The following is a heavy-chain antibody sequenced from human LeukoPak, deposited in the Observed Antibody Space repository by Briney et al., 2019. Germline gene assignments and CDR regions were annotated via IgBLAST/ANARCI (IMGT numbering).Heavy chain of an antibody. CDR3: ARVFVGQLPRGDYYYMDV. Sequence: PLETLSLTCTVSGGSNYWSWIRQPPGKGLEWIADIHYSGSPNYNPSLKSRVTISIDTSKNQFSLKLSSVTAADTAVYYCARVFVGQLPRGDYYYMDVWGKGTTVTVSS. D-gene: IGHD6-6*01. J-gene: IGHJ6*03. CDR1: GGSNY. V-gene: IGHV4-59*01. CDR2: IHYSGSP.